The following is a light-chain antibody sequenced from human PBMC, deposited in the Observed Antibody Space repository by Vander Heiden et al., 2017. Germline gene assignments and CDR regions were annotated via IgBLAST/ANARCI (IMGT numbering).Light chain of an antibody. CDR1: SSDVGGYNY. Sequence: QPALTQPASVSGSPGQSITISCTGTSSDVGGYNYVYWYQQHPVKAPKLMIYEVSNRTAGVSNRFSGSKSGNTASLTISGRQAEDEADYYCSSYTSSSTPYVFGTGTKVTVL. V-gene: IGLV2-14*01. CDR2: EVS. CDR3: SSYTSSSTPYV. J-gene: IGLJ1*01.